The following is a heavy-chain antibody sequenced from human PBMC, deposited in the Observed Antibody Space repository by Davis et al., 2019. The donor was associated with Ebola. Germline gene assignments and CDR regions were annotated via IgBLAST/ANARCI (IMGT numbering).Heavy chain of an antibody. Sequence: ASVKVSCKASGYIFSNNDINWVRQAPGQGLEWMGWISAYNGNTNYAQKLQGRVTMTTDTSTSTAYMELRSLRSDDTAVYYCARDRMRGYGSGSYHWGQGTLVTVSS. CDR3: ARDRMRGYGSGSYH. D-gene: IGHD3-10*01. CDR2: ISAYNGNT. J-gene: IGHJ5*02. CDR1: GYIFSNND. V-gene: IGHV1-18*01.